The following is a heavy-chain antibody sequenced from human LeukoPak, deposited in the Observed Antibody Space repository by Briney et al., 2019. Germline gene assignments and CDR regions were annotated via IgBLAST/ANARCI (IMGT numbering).Heavy chain of an antibody. CDR2: IYYSGST. V-gene: IGHV4-30-4*01. J-gene: IGHJ3*02. CDR3: ARDDTPSAFDI. Sequence: PSETLSLTCTVSGGSISSGDYYWSWIRQPPGKGLEWIGYIYYSGSTYYNPSLKSRVTISVDTSKNQFSLKLSSVTAADTAVYYCARDDTPSAFDIWGQGTMVTVSS. D-gene: IGHD2-2*02. CDR1: GGSISSGDYY.